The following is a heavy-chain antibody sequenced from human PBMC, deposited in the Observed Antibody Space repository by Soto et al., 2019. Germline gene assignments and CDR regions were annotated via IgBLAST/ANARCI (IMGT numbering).Heavy chain of an antibody. CDR1: GFTFSSYD. V-gene: IGHV3-13*01. D-gene: IGHD3-22*01. Sequence: GGSLRLSCAASGFTFSSYDMHWVRQATGKGLEWVSAIGTAGDTYYPGSVKGRFTISRENAKNSLYLQMNSLRAEDTAVYYCARDYYDSSGSLSGPTYNWFDPWGQGTLVTVSS. J-gene: IGHJ5*02. CDR3: ARDYYDSSGSLSGPTYNWFDP. CDR2: IGTAGDT.